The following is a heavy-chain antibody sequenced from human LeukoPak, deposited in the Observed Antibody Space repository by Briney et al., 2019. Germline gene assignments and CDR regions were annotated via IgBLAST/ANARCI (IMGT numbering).Heavy chain of an antibody. CDR1: GYTFTSYG. CDR3: AKYSSSSFDY. V-gene: IGHV1-18*01. J-gene: IGHJ4*02. Sequence: ASVKVSCKASGYTFTSYGISWLRQAPGQGLEWMGWISAYNGNTNYAQELQGRVTITTDTSTSTAYMELRSLRSDDTAVYYCAKYSSSSFDYWGQGTLVTVSS. D-gene: IGHD6-6*01. CDR2: ISAYNGNT.